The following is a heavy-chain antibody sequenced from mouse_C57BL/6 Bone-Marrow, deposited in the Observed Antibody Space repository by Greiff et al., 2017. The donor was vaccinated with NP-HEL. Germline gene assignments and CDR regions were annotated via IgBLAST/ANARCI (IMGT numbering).Heavy chain of an antibody. V-gene: IGHV5-9-1*02. Sequence: EVKVVESGEGLVKPGGSLKLSCAASGFTFSSYAMSWVRQTPEKRLEWVAYISRGGDYIYYADTVKGRFTISRDNARNTLYLQMSSLKSEDTAMYYCTRDITTVVAPYFDYWGQGTTLTVSS. CDR2: ISRGGDYI. CDR1: GFTFSSYA. J-gene: IGHJ2*01. CDR3: TRDITTVVAPYFDY. D-gene: IGHD1-1*01.